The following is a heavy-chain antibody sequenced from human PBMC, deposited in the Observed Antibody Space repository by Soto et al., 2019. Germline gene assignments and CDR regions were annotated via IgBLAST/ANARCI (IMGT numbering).Heavy chain of an antibody. CDR2: INPSDGST. J-gene: IGHJ6*02. CDR3: ARVFAVVRPDVIRACGMDV. CDR1: GYTFTSYY. V-gene: IGHV1-46*01. Sequence: QVQLVQSGAEVKKPGASVKVACKASGYTFTSYYIHWVRQAPGQGLEWMGIINPSDGSTNYAQKFQGRVIMSRDTAKSAVYMELSGLRSVYTAVYDGARVFAVVRPDVIRACGMDVWGQGSTATVSS. D-gene: IGHD2-2*02.